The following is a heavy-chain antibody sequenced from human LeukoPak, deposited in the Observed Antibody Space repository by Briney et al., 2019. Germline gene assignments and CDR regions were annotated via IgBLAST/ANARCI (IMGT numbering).Heavy chain of an antibody. Sequence: SETLSLTCAVSGYSISNGYYWVWIRQPPGRGLEWIGSLYHSDSAYYNTSLRSRVSMSVDTSKNQFSLTLSFVTAADTAVYCCARQRDSYYYYYIDVWGSGTTVTVSS. CDR2: LYHSDSA. V-gene: IGHV4-38-2*01. CDR3: ARQRDSYYYYYIDV. CDR1: GYSISNGYY. J-gene: IGHJ6*03.